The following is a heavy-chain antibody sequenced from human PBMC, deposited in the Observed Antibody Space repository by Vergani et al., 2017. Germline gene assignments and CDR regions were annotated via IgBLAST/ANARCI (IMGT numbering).Heavy chain of an antibody. Sequence: EVQLVESGGGLVQPGGSLRLSCAASGFTFDDYAMHWVRQAPGKGLEWVSLISGDGGSTYYADAVKGRFTISRDNSKNSLYLQMNSLRTEDTALYYCAKGGSSGWYDYFDYWGQGTLVTVSS. D-gene: IGHD6-19*01. CDR3: AKGGSSGWYDYFDY. J-gene: IGHJ4*02. V-gene: IGHV3-43*02. CDR1: GFTFDDYA. CDR2: ISGDGGST.